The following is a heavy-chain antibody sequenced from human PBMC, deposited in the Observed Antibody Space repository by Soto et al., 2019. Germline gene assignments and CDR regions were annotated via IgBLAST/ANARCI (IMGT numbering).Heavy chain of an antibody. D-gene: IGHD4-17*01. CDR2: IFDSGST. CDR1: GGSISGGVYY. J-gene: IGHJ2*01. CDR3: AREIIPLTTDWYFDL. Sequence: QVQLQESGPGLVKPSQTLSLTCTVSGGSISGGVYYWSWIRKPPAKGLEWIGYIFDSGSTYYNPSLKSRFTISVDTSKNQFSLRLSSVTAADTAVYYCAREIIPLTTDWYFDLWGRGTLVTVSS. V-gene: IGHV4-30-4*01.